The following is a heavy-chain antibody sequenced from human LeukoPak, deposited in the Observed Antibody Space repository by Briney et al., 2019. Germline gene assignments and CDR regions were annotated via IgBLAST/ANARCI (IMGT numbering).Heavy chain of an antibody. CDR2: IIPIFGTA. Sequence: SVKVSCKASGGTFSSYAISWVRQAPGQGLEWMGGIIPIFGTANYAQKSQGRVTITTDESTSTACMELSSLRSEDTAVYYCARTAETIYYYDSSGYEPTFDYWGQGTLVTVSS. CDR1: GGTFSSYA. J-gene: IGHJ4*02. V-gene: IGHV1-69*05. D-gene: IGHD3-22*01. CDR3: ARTAETIYYYDSSGYEPTFDY.